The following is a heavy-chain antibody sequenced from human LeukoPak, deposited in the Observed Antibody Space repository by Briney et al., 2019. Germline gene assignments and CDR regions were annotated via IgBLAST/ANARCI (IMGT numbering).Heavy chain of an antibody. CDR2: IIPIFGTA. V-gene: IGHV1-69*05. CDR1: GGTFSSYA. Sequence: SVKVSCKASGGTFSSYAISWVRQAPGQGLEWMGGIIPIFGTANYAQKFQGRVTITTDESTSTAYMELSGLRSEDTAVYYCARAETDTHYYYYMDVWGKGTTVTVSS. J-gene: IGHJ6*03. CDR3: ARAETDTHYYYYMDV. D-gene: IGHD2-2*02.